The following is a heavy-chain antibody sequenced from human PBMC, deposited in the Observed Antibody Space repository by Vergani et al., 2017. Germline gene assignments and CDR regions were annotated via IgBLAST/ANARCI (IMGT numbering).Heavy chain of an antibody. Sequence: QLQLQESGPGLVKPSETLSLTCTVSGGSISSSSYYWGWIRQPPGKGLEWIGSIYYSGSPYDNPSLKSRDTISVDTSKNQFSLKLSSVTAADTAVYYCSGEGFGEVAAAGTYDYWGQGTLVTVSS. CDR3: SGEGFGEVAAAGTYDY. CDR1: GGSISSSSYY. V-gene: IGHV4-39*07. CDR2: IYYSGSP. D-gene: IGHD6-13*01. J-gene: IGHJ4*02.